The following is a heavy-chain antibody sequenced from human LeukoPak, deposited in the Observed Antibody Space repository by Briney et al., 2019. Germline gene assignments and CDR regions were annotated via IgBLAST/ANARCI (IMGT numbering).Heavy chain of an antibody. J-gene: IGHJ3*02. CDR3: AKVVVVLSIDAFDI. CDR2: IYSGGST. CDR1: GFTVSSNY. Sequence: PGGSLRLSCAASGFTVSSNYMSWVRQAPGKGLEWVSVIYSGGSTYYADSVKGRFTISRDNSKNTLHLQMNSLRAEDTADYYCAKVVVVLSIDAFDIWGQGTMVTVSS. D-gene: IGHD2-21*01. V-gene: IGHV3-66*01.